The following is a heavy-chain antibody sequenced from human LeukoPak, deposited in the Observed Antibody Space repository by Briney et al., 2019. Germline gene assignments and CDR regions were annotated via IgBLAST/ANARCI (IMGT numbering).Heavy chain of an antibody. Sequence: SETLFLTCAVSGYSISSGYYWGWIRQPPGKGLEWIGSIYHSGNTYYNPSLKSRVTISVDTSKNQFSLKLSSVTAADTAVYYCARKYCSSASCYSFDYWGQGTLVTVSS. CDR1: GYSISSGYY. CDR2: IYHSGNT. CDR3: ARKYCSSASCYSFDY. D-gene: IGHD2-2*02. J-gene: IGHJ4*02. V-gene: IGHV4-38-2*01.